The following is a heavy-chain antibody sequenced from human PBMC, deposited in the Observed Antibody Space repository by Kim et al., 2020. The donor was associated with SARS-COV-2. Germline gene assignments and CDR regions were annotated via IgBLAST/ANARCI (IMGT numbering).Heavy chain of an antibody. V-gene: IGHV3-53*01. CDR3: ARGRDKSGYPFDY. CDR1: GFTVSSNY. D-gene: IGHD3-22*01. Sequence: GGSLRLSCAASGFTVSSNYMSWVRQAPGKGLEWVSVIYSGGSTYYADSVKGRFTISRDNSKNTLYLQMNSLRAEDTAVYYCARGRDKSGYPFDYWGQGTLVTVSS. J-gene: IGHJ4*02. CDR2: IYSGGST.